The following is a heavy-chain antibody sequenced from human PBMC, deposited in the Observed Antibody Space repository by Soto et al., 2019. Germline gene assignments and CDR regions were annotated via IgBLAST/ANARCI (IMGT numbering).Heavy chain of an antibody. D-gene: IGHD3-3*01. J-gene: IGHJ6*02. CDR2: INPNSGGT. CDR1: GYTFTGYY. Sequence: AASVKVSCKASGYTFTGYYMHWVRQAPGQGLEWMGWINPNSGGTNYAQKFQGWVTMTRDTSISTAYMELSRLRSDDTAVYYCARAGITIFGVVDHGMDVWGQGTTVTVSS. V-gene: IGHV1-2*04. CDR3: ARAGITIFGVVDHGMDV.